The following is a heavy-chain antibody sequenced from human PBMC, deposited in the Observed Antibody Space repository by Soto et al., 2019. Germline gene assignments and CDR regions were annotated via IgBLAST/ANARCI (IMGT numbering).Heavy chain of an antibody. CDR3: ARDGGVYDYSPFDY. Sequence: QVQLVQSGAEVKKPGSSVKVSCKASGGTFSSYAISWVRQAPGQGLEWMGGIIPIFGTANYAQKFQGRVTITADESTSTAYMELSSLMSGHTAVYYCARDGGVYDYSPFDYWGQGTLVTVSS. J-gene: IGHJ4*02. CDR2: IIPIFGTA. D-gene: IGHD4-4*01. V-gene: IGHV1-69*12. CDR1: GGTFSSYA.